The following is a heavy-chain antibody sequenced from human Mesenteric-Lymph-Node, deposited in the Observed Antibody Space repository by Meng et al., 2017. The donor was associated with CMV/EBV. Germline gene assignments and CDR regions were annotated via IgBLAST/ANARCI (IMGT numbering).Heavy chain of an antibody. J-gene: IGHJ6*02. CDR2: ISYIGST. CDR1: GGSISSGSYY. Sequence: SETLSLTCTVSGGSISSGSYYWGWIRQPPGKGLEWIGSISYIGSTDYDPSLKSRVTISVDTSKNQFSRRLRSVTAAETAVYYCAREAVFGVGYYGMDVWGQGTTVTVSS. CDR3: AREAVFGVGYYGMDV. D-gene: IGHD3-3*01. V-gene: IGHV4-39*07.